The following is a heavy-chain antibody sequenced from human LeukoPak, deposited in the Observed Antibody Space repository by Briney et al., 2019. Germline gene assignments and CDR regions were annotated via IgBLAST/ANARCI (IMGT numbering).Heavy chain of an antibody. CDR2: VSSYNGDT. V-gene: IGHV1-18*01. D-gene: IGHD3-22*01. Sequence: GASVKVSCKASGYTFNNYGISWVRQAPGQGLEWMGWVSSYNGDTNYAQKFQGRVTITADKSTSTAYMELSSLRSEDTAVYYCARQYYDSSGYYFAAALYYWGQGTLVTVSS. CDR3: ARQYYDSSGYYFAAALYY. J-gene: IGHJ4*02. CDR1: GYTFNNYG.